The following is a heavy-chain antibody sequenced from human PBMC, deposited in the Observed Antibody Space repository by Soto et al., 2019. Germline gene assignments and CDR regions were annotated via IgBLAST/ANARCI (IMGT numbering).Heavy chain of an antibody. D-gene: IGHD2-2*02. CDR3: ARILVPSTIGWFDP. J-gene: IGHJ5*02. V-gene: IGHV1-2*02. CDR2: INPNSGVT. CDR1: GYTFPGYY. Sequence: SEEVSFKGSGYTFPGYYIHWVRQAPGLGLEWMGWINPNSGVTNYAQNFQGRVTMTRDASISTAYMELNRLRSDDTAVYYCARILVPSTIGWFDPWGQGTLVIVSS.